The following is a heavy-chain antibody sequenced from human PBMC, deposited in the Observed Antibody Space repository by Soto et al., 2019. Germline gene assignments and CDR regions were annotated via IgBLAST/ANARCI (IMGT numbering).Heavy chain of an antibody. V-gene: IGHV1-18*01. CDR2: ISAYNGNT. Sequence: QVQLVQSGAEVKKPGASVKVSCKASGYTFTSYGISWVRQAPGQGLEWMGWISAYNGNTNYAQKLQGRVTMTTDTSTSTADMELRSLRSDDTAVDYCAGGGIVVVVAATYYYYGMDVWGEGNMVIVSS. D-gene: IGHD2-15*01. J-gene: IGHJ6*04. CDR1: GYTFTSYG. CDR3: AGGGIVVVVAATYYYYGMDV.